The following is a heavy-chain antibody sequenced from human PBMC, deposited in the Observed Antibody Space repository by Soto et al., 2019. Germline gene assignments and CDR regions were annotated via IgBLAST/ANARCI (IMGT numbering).Heavy chain of an antibody. D-gene: IGHD5-12*01. CDR2: IYYSGST. J-gene: IGHJ4*02. V-gene: IGHV4-39*01. Sequence: SETLSLTCTVSGGSISSSSYYWGWIRQPPGKGLEWIGSIYYSGSTYYNPSLKSRVTISVDTSKNQFSLKLSSVTAADTAVYYCARQSGVEMATTSIDYFDYWGQGTLVTVSS. CDR1: GGSISSSSYY. CDR3: ARQSGVEMATTSIDYFDY.